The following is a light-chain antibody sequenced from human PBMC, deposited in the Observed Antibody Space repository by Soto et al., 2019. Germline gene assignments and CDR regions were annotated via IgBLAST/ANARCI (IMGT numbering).Light chain of an antibody. CDR1: QSVSSN. J-gene: IGKJ5*01. CDR3: QQYDNWPIT. Sequence: EIVMTQSPATLSVSPGERATLSCRASQSVSSNLAWYQQTPGQAPRLLIYGASTRSTGIPARFSVSGSGTEFTLTISSLQSEDFAVFDCQQYDNWPITFGQGTRLEIK. V-gene: IGKV3-15*01. CDR2: GAS.